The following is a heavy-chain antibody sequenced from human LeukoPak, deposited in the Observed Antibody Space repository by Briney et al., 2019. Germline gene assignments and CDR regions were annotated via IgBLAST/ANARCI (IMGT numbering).Heavy chain of an antibody. Sequence: GGSLRLYCAASGFTFSSYSMNWVRQAPGKGLEWVSSISSSSSYIYYADSVKGRFTISRDNAKNSLYLQMNSLRAEDTAVYYCARDQPGYVDYWGQGTLVTVSS. V-gene: IGHV3-21*01. CDR3: ARDQPGYVDY. CDR2: ISSSSSYI. CDR1: GFTFSSYS. J-gene: IGHJ4*02. D-gene: IGHD1-1*01.